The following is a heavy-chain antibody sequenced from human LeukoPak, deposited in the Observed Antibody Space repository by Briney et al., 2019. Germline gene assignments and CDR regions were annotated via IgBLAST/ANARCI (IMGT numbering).Heavy chain of an antibody. V-gene: IGHV4-59*08. CDR3: ARTIAAAGSDWFDP. CDR2: IYYSGST. CDR1: DGSISTYY. D-gene: IGHD6-13*01. J-gene: IGHJ5*02. Sequence: PSETLSLTCTVSDGSISTYYWSWIRQPPGKGLEWIGYIYYSGSTNYNPSLKSRVTISVDTSKNQLSLKLSSVTAADTAVYYCARTIAAAGSDWFDPWGQGTLVTVSS.